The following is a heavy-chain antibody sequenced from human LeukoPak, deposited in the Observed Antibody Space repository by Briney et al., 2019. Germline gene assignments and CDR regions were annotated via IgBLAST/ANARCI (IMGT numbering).Heavy chain of an antibody. V-gene: IGHV4-4*02. CDR1: GGSISRNHW. J-gene: IGHJ4*02. CDR2: IYYTGST. D-gene: IGHD6-13*01. CDR3: ARQQLSQLYYFDN. Sequence: NPSGTLSLTCAVSGGSISRNHWWSWVRQPPGKGLEWIGYIYYTGSTNYNPSLKSRVTISVDTSKNQFSLKLSSVTAADTAVYYCARQQLSQLYYFDNWGQGTLVTVSS.